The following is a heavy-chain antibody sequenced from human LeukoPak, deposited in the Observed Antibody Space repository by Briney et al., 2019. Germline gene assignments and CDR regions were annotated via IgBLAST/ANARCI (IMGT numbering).Heavy chain of an antibody. J-gene: IGHJ4*02. Sequence: SETLSLTCTVSGGSISSYYWSWIRQPPGKGLEWIGYIYYSGSTNYNPSLKSRVTISVDTSKNQFSLKLSSVTAADTAVYYCERRPGGAAASPPFFDYWGQGTLVTVSS. CDR2: IYYSGST. CDR1: GGSISSYY. D-gene: IGHD6-13*01. V-gene: IGHV4-59*01. CDR3: ERRPGGAAASPPFFDY.